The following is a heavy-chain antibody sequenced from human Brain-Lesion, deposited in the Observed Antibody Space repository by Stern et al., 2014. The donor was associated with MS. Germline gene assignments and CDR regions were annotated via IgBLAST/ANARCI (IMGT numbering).Heavy chain of an antibody. CDR2: IWPGDSDS. V-gene: IGHV5-51*01. Sequence: VQLGQSGAEVKKPGESLKISCKGSGYRFTSNWIGWVRQMPGTGLEWMGIIWPGDSDSRYSPSFQGQVPISADKSISTASLQWSSLQASDTAMYYCARRGDSSSSGFDYWGQGTLVIVSS. J-gene: IGHJ4*02. D-gene: IGHD6-6*01. CDR3: ARRGDSSSSGFDY. CDR1: GYRFTSNW.